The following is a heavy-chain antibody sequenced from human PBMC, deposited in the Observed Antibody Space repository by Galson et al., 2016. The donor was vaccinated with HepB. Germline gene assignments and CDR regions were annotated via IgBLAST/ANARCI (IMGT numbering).Heavy chain of an antibody. CDR3: ARDRVSGDFWSGYYTGIGMDV. CDR1: GFTFSSYS. V-gene: IGHV3-48*02. J-gene: IGHJ6*02. D-gene: IGHD3-3*01. CDR2: IRSSSSTI. Sequence: PRLSCAASGFTFSSYSMNWVRQAPGKGLEWVSYIRSSSSTIYYADSVKGRFTISRDNAKNSLYLQMNSLRDEDTAVYYCARDRVSGDFWSGYYTGIGMDVWGQGTTVTVSS.